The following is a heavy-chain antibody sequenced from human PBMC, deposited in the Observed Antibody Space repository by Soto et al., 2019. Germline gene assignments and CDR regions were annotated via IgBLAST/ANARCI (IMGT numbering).Heavy chain of an antibody. D-gene: IGHD3-10*01. V-gene: IGHV4-34*01. CDR2: INHSGST. J-gene: IGHJ4*02. CDR3: ARARGGFYGLNY. Sequence: SETLSLTCAVYGGSFSGYYWSWIRQPPGKGLEWIGEINHSGSTNYNPSLKSRVTISVDTSKNQFSLKLSSVTAADTAVYYCARARGGFYGLNYWGQGTLVTVSS. CDR1: GGSFSGYY.